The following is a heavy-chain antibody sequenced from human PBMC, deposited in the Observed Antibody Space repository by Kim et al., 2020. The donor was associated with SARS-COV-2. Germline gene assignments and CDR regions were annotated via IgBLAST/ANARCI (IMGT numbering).Heavy chain of an antibody. D-gene: IGHD3-10*01. CDR2: INQSGII. CDR3: ATYFDLRN. Sequence: SETLSLTCAVYGDSSAAYYWSWIRQPPGKGLEWFGEINQSGIINYNPSLKSRVTLSVDTSNNQFSLKLLSVTAADTAMYFCATYFDLRNWGQGTLVTVSS. J-gene: IGHJ4*02. V-gene: IGHV4-34*01. CDR1: GDSSAAYY.